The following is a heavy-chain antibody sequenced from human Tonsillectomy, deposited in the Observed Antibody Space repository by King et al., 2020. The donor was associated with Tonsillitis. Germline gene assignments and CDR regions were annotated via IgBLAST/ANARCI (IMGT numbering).Heavy chain of an antibody. CDR1: GFTFSDYY. V-gene: IGHV3-11*01. Sequence: VQLVESGGGLVKPGGSLRLSCAASGFTFSDYYMSWIRQAPGKGLEWISYISGRDTSIYYADSVRGRFTVSRDSTTNSLYLQMNSLRAEDTAVYYCASDLQMATFGSAISRDDAFDIWGQGTMVTVSS. D-gene: IGHD5-24*01. CDR2: ISGRDTSI. CDR3: ASDLQMATFGSAISRDDAFDI. J-gene: IGHJ3*02.